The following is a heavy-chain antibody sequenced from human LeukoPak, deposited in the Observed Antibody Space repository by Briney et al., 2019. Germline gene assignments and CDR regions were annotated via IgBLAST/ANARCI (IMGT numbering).Heavy chain of an antibody. J-gene: IGHJ4*02. CDR2: IRYDGSNK. D-gene: IGHD3-10*01. CDR3: ANENGGPDY. CDR1: GFTFSSYS. V-gene: IGHV3-30*02. Sequence: PGGSLRLSCAASGFTFSSYSMNWVRQAPGKGLEWVAFIRYDGSNKYYADSVKGRFIISRDNSKNTLYLQMSSVRAEDTAVYYCANENGGPDYWGQGTLVTVSS.